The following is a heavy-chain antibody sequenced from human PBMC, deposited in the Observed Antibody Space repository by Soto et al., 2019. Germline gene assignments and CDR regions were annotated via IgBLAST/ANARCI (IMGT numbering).Heavy chain of an antibody. D-gene: IGHD6-13*01. V-gene: IGHV4-39*07. CDR3: ARDTFIAAAGTDWFDP. CDR1: GGSISSSSYY. CDR2: IYYSGST. J-gene: IGHJ5*02. Sequence: SETLSLTCTVSGGSISSSSYYWGWIRQPPGKGLEWIGSIYYSGSTYYNPSLKSRVTISVDTSKNQFSLKLSSVTAADTAVYYCARDTFIAAAGTDWFDPWGQGTLVTVSS.